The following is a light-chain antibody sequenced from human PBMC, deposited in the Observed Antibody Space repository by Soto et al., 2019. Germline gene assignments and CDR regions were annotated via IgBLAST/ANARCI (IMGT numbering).Light chain of an antibody. CDR2: KAS. Sequence: DIQMTQSPSTLSGSVGDRVTITCRASQTISSWLAWYQQKPGKAPKLLIYKASTLKSGVPPRFSGSGSGTEFTLTISSLQPDDFATYYCQQYKSYPWTFGQGTKVDIK. CDR1: QTISSW. CDR3: QQYKSYPWT. J-gene: IGKJ1*01. V-gene: IGKV1-5*03.